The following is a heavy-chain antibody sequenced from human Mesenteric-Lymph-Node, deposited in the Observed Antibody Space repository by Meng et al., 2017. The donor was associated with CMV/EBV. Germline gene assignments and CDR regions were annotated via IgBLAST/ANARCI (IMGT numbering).Heavy chain of an antibody. D-gene: IGHD1-26*01. CDR3: ARSGNEWELPEGY. V-gene: IGHV3-21*01. J-gene: IGHJ4*02. CDR2: ISSSSSYI. Sequence: GGSLRLSCAASGFTFSSYSMNWVRQAPGKGLEWVSSISSSSSYIYYADSVKGRFTISRDNAKNSLYLQMNSLRAEDTAVYYCARSGNEWELPEGYWGQGTLVTVS. CDR1: GFTFSSYS.